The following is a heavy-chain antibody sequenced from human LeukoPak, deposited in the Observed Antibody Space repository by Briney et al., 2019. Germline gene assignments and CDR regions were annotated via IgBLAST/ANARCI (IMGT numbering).Heavy chain of an antibody. D-gene: IGHD3-16*01. CDR2: INHSGST. V-gene: IGHV4-34*01. Sequence: KPSETLSLTCAVYGGSFSGYYWSWIRQPPGKGLEWIGEINHSGSTNYNPSLKSRVTISVDTSKNQFSLELSSVTAADTAVYYCARAGGTKKELDYWGQGTLVTVSS. CDR1: GGSFSGYY. CDR3: ARAGGTKKELDY. J-gene: IGHJ4*02.